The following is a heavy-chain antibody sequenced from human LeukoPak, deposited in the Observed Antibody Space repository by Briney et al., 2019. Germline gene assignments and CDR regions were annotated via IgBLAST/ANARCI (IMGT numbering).Heavy chain of an antibody. V-gene: IGHV3-53*01. CDR2: TYSGGST. J-gene: IGHJ1*01. CDR3: ARGALLWFGEEYFQH. D-gene: IGHD3-10*01. CDR1: GFTVSSNY. Sequence: GGSLRLSCAASGFTVSSNYMSWVRQAPGKGLEWVSVTYSGGSTYYADSVKGRFTISRDNSKNTLYLQMNSLRAEDTAVYYCARGALLWFGEEYFQHWGQGTLVTVSS.